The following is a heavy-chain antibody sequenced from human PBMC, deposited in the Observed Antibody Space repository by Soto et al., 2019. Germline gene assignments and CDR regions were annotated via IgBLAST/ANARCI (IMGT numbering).Heavy chain of an antibody. V-gene: IGHV1-69*18. Sequence: QVQLVQSGSEVRRPGSSVKVSCKASGGSFSNSAIAWVRQAPGQGLEWLGMIIPIFTTTNYAQKFKDRLTITADGSTSTDYMELSGLKAEDTAVYFCARPSGLLGQFSALVDYWGQGTLVTVSS. CDR3: ARPSGLLGQFSALVDY. CDR1: GGSFSNSA. CDR2: IIPIFTTT. J-gene: IGHJ4*02. D-gene: IGHD6-6*01.